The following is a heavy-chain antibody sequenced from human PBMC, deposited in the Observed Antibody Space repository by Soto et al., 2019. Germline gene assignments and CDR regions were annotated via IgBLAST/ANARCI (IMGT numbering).Heavy chain of an antibody. CDR3: AKNVWGITVFGGMDV. CDR2: ISGSGGST. V-gene: IGHV3-23*01. J-gene: IGHJ6*02. Sequence: EVQLLESGGGLVQPGGSLRLSCAASGFTCSSYAMSWVRKAPGKGLEWVSAISGSGGSTYYADSVKGRFTISRDNSKTTLYLQMNSLRAEDTAVYYCAKNVWGITVFGGMDVWGQGPTVTVSS. D-gene: IGHD3-9*01. CDR1: GFTCSSYA.